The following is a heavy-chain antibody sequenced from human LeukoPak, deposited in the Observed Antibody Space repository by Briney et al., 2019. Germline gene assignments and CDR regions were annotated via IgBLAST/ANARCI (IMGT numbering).Heavy chain of an antibody. J-gene: IGHJ5*02. Sequence: PGGSLRLSCAASGFTFSSYSMNWVRQAPGKGPEWVSYISSSSSTIYYADSVKGRFTISRDNAKNSLYLQMNSLRAEDTAVYYCARERCSSTSCYAAFSWGQGTLVTVSS. CDR1: GFTFSSYS. CDR2: ISSSSSTI. V-gene: IGHV3-48*01. CDR3: ARERCSSTSCYAAFS. D-gene: IGHD2-2*01.